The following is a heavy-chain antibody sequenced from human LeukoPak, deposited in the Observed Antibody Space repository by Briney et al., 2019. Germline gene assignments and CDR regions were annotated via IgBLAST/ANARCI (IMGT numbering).Heavy chain of an antibody. D-gene: IGHD4-11*01. CDR2: IWSDGTEK. V-gene: IGHV3-33*06. CDR1: GFTYSHFG. J-gene: IGHJ4*02. Sequence: PGGSLRLSCAASGFTYSHFGMHWVRQAPGKGLEWVAVIWSDGTEKYYGDAVKGRFTISRDNSRNTLYLQMNNLRDDDTAVYYCAKDAQRGFDYSNSLEYCGQGALVIVSS. CDR3: AKDAQRGFDYSNSLEY.